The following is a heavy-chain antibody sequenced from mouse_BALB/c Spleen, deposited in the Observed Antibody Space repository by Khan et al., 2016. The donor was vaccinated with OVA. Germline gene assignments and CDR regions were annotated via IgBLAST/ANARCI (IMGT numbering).Heavy chain of an antibody. D-gene: IGHD2-3*01. CDR1: GFTFSGFG. CDR2: ISSGSSTI. Sequence: EVELVESGGGLVQPGGSRKLSCAASGFTFSGFGMHWVRQAPEKGLEWVAYISSGSSTIYYADTAKGRFTISRDNPKNTLFLQMTSLRSEDTAMYFCGRTGYYHFDYWGQGTTLTVSS. J-gene: IGHJ2*01. CDR3: GRTGYYHFDY. V-gene: IGHV5-17*02.